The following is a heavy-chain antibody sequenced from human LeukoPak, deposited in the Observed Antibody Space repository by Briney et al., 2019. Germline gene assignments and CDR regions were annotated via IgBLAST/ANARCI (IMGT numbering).Heavy chain of an antibody. V-gene: IGHV1-2*06. Sequence: GASVKVSCKASGYTFTGYYMYWVRQAPGQGLEWMGQINSITGGTNYAQEFQGRVTMTRNTSISTAYMELSRLRSDDTAVYYCASWARAAADHDYWGQGTLVTVSS. J-gene: IGHJ4*02. CDR3: ASWARAAADHDY. CDR2: INSITGGT. D-gene: IGHD6-13*01. CDR1: GYTFTGYY.